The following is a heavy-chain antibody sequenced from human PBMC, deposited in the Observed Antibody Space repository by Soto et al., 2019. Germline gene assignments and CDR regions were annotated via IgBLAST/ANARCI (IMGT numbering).Heavy chain of an antibody. J-gene: IGHJ3*02. CDR1: GFTFSSYA. V-gene: IGHV3-64*01. CDR2: ISSNGGST. Sequence: GGSLRLSCAASGFTFSSYAMHWVRQAPGKGLEYVSAISSNGGSTYYANSVKGRFTISRDNSKNTLYLQMGSLRAEDMAVYYCARAVSDYGASAAFDIWGQGTMVTV. CDR3: ARAVSDYGASAAFDI. D-gene: IGHD4-17*01.